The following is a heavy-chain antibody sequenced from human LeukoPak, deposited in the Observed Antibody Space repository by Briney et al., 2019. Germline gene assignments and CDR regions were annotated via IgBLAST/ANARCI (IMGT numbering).Heavy chain of an antibody. D-gene: IGHD2-2*01. V-gene: IGHV5-51*01. J-gene: IGHJ4*02. CDR2: IYPGDSDT. CDR1: GYSFAIYW. CDR3: ARRSSIGWQPYYFDQ. Sequence: GESLKISCKASGYSFAIYWIGWVRQMPGKGLEWMGIIYPGDSDTRYSPSFQGQVTISADKSINTAYLQWSSLGASDTALYYCARRSSIGWQPYYFDQWGQGTLVTVSS.